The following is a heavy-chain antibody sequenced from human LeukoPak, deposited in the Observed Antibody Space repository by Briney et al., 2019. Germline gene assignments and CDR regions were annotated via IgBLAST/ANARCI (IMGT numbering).Heavy chain of an antibody. CDR1: GGSISSGGYY. V-gene: IGHV4-31*03. J-gene: IGHJ6*02. CDR2: IYYSGST. Sequence: SETLSLTCTVSGGSISSGGYYWSWIRPHPGKGLEWIGYIYYSGSTYYNPSLKSRVTISVDTSKNQFSLKLSSVTAADTAVYYCARDRPHTNYYYYGMDVWGQGTTVTVSS. CDR3: ARDRPHTNYYYYGMDV. D-gene: IGHD3-3*01.